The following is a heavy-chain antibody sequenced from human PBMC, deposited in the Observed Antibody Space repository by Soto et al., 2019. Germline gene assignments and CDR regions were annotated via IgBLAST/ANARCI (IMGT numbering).Heavy chain of an antibody. Sequence: SETLSFTCAVYGGSFMGYYWNWIRQPPGKGLEWIGEINHSGSTNYNPSLKSRVTISVDTAKNQFSLILSSVTAADTAVYYHESDNYSNVDWGQGALVTIA. V-gene: IGHV4-34*01. J-gene: IGHJ4*02. CDR1: GGSFMGYY. CDR2: INHSGST. CDR3: ESDNYSNVD. D-gene: IGHD3-10*01.